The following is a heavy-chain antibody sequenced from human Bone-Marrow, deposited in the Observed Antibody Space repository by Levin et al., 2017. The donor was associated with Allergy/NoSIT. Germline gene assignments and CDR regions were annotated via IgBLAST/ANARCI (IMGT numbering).Heavy chain of an antibody. CDR1: GFNFTKNY. D-gene: IGHD3-22*01. J-gene: IGHJ6*02. CDR3: ARLLNTYCYDNHVYFYYYFKDG. Sequence: GGSLRLSCKGSGFNFTKNYIGWVRQMPGKGLEWMGNIYPGDSKSIYSPSFRGRVTISADKSIDTAFLQWSRLRAADTAMYFCARLLNTYCYDNHVYFYYYFKDGWGPGPTVLVSS. CDR2: IYPGDSKS. V-gene: IGHV5-51*01.